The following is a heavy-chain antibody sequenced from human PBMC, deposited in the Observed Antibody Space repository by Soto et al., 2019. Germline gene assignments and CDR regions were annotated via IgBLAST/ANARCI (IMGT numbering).Heavy chain of an antibody. V-gene: IGHV3-7*05. CDR1: GFTFSRYW. CDR2: IKQDGSEK. J-gene: IGHJ4*02. CDR3: TRDDHYSSQD. D-gene: IGHD6-13*01. Sequence: VQLVESGGGLVKPGGSLRLSCAASGFTFSRYWMTWVRQAPGKGLEWVANIKQDGSEKYYVDSVKGRFTISRDNAENSLYLQMNSLRVEDTAVYYCTRDDHYSSQDWGQGTLVTVSS.